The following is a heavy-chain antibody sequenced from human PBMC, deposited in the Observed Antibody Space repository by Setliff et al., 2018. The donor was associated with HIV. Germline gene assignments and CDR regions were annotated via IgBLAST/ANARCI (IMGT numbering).Heavy chain of an antibody. Sequence: SVKVSCKASGGTFSSYVISWVRQAPGQGLEWMGGIIPIFGTANYAQKFQGRVTITADESTSTAYMELSSLRSDDTAVYYCASRAGLGYMDVWGKGTTVTVSS. V-gene: IGHV1-69*13. CDR3: ASRAGLGYMDV. J-gene: IGHJ6*03. CDR2: IIPIFGTA. CDR1: GGTFSSYV. D-gene: IGHD3-16*01.